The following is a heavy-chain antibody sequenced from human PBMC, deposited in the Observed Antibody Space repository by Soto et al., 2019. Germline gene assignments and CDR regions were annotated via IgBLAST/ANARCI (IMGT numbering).Heavy chain of an antibody. CDR2: IIPIFGTA. J-gene: IGHJ6*02. D-gene: IGHD1-1*01. CDR3: GSLFKEGGIGGNYYYGMDV. V-gene: IGHV1-69*13. CDR1: GGTFTNYA. Sequence: SVKVSCKASGGTFTNYAFIWVRQAPGQGLEWLGGIIPIFGTADYAQKFQGRVTITADEPTSTVHMELSSLRSDDTAVYYCGSLFKEGGIGGNYYYGMDVWGQGTTVTVS.